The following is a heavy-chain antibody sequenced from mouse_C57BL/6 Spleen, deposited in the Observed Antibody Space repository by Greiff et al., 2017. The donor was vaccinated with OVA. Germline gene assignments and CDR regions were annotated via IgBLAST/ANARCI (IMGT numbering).Heavy chain of an antibody. CDR2: IAPSDSYT. Sequence: QVQLQQPGAELVMPGASVKLSCKASGYTFTSYWMHWVKQRPGQGLEWIGEIAPSDSYTNYNQKFKGKSTWTVDKSASTAYMQLSSLTAENSSVYYCTRGGWVLWGQGTLVTVSA. D-gene: IGHD2-3*01. J-gene: IGHJ3*01. CDR3: TRGGWVL. V-gene: IGHV1-69*01. CDR1: GYTFTSYW.